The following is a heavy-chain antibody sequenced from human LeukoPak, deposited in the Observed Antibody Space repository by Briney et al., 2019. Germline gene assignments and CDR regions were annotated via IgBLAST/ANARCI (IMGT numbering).Heavy chain of an antibody. D-gene: IGHD3-22*01. CDR1: GFTFSVYS. J-gene: IGHJ4*02. CDR3: ARDPYYYDSSGDH. V-gene: IGHV3-48*01. Sequence: GGSLRLSCAASGFTFSVYSMNWVRQAPGKGLEWVSYISSSSSTIYYADSVKGRFTISRDNAKNSLYLQMNSLRAEGTAVYYCARDPYYYDSSGDHWGQGTLVTVSS. CDR2: ISSSSSTI.